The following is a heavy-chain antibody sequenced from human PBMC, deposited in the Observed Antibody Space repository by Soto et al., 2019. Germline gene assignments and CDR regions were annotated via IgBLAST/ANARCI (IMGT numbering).Heavy chain of an antibody. CDR3: AKGTRVSSSWDYYFDY. CDR1: GFTFSSYW. V-gene: IGHV3-7*01. CDR2: IKQDGSEK. J-gene: IGHJ4*02. D-gene: IGHD6-13*01. Sequence: GSLRLSCAASGFTFSSYWMSWVRQAPGKGLEWVANIKQDGSEKYYADSVKGRFTISRDNSKNTLYLQMNSLRAEDTAVYYCAKGTRVSSSWDYYFDYWGQGTLVTVSS.